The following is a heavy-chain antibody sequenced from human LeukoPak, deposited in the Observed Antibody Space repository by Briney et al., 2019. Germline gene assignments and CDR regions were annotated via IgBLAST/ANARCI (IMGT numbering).Heavy chain of an antibody. CDR1: GFTFTTYW. Sequence: GGSLRLSCAASGFTFTTYWMTWVRQAPGKGLEWVAKVKQDGSEKYYVDSVKGRFTISRDNAKNSLSLQMDSLRVEDTAVYFCARGDGYHRLWGQGTLVTVSS. CDR3: ARGDGYHRL. D-gene: IGHD5-24*01. J-gene: IGHJ4*02. V-gene: IGHV3-7*01. CDR2: VKQDGSEK.